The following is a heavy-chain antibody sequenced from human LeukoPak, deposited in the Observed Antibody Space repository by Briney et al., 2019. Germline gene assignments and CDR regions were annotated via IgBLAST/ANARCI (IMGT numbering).Heavy chain of an antibody. V-gene: IGHV3-30-3*01. Sequence: PGGSLRLSCAASGFTFSSYAMHWVRQAPGKGLEWVAVISYDGSNKYYADSVKGRFTISRDNSKNTLYLQMNSLRAEDTAVYYCARGPAGDYWGQGTLVTVSS. CDR2: ISYDGSNK. CDR1: GFTFSSYA. D-gene: IGHD2-2*01. CDR3: ARGPAGDY. J-gene: IGHJ4*02.